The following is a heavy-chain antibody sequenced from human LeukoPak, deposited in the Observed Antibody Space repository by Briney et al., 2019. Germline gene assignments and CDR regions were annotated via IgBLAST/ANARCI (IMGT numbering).Heavy chain of an antibody. J-gene: IGHJ4*02. CDR2: ISGSGGST. CDR1: GFTFSFYA. CDR3: GKLLYSSGMYHFDY. Sequence: PGGSLRLSCAASGFTFSFYAMSWVRQAPGKGLEWVSAISGSGGSTYYRDSVKGRFTVSRDNSMDTLYLQMNSLRAEDTAVFYCGKLLYSSGMYHFDYWGQGTLVTVSS. D-gene: IGHD3-10*01. V-gene: IGHV3-23*01.